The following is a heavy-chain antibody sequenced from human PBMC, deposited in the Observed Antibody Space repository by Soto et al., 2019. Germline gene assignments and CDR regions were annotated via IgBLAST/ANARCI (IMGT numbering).Heavy chain of an antibody. J-gene: IGHJ5*02. CDR2: IYHSGST. D-gene: IGHD2-15*01. Sequence: TLSVTCAVSGGSISSGGYSWSWIRQPPGKGLEWIGYIYHSGSTYYNPSLKSRVTISVDRSKNQFSLKLSSVTAADTAVYYCARTSGRWFPYNWFDPWGQGTLVTVSS. CDR3: ARTSGRWFPYNWFDP. V-gene: IGHV4-30-2*01. CDR1: GGSISSGGYS.